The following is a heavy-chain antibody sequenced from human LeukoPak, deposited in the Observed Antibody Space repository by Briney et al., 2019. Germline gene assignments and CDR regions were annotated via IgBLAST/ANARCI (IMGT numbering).Heavy chain of an antibody. D-gene: IGHD3-3*01. J-gene: IGHJ4*02. V-gene: IGHV3-21*01. CDR1: GFTFSSYA. CDR3: ARGTIVSGYYFDY. CDR2: ISSSSSYI. Sequence: GGSLRLSCAASGFTFSSYAMSWVRQAPGKGLEWVSSISSSSSYIYYADSVKGRFTISRDNAKNSLYLQMNSLRAEDTAVYYCARGTIVSGYYFDYWGQGTLVTVSS.